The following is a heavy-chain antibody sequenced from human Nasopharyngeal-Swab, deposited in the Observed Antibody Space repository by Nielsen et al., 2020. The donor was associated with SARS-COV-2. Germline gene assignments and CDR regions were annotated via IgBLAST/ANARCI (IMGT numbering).Heavy chain of an antibody. CDR2: INHSGGT. CDR3: ASGVRGVPYYYYMDV. Sequence: GSLRLSCAVYGGSFSVYYWSWIRQPPGKGLEWIGEINHSGGTNYNPSLKSRVTISVDTSKNQFSLKLSSVTAADTAVYYCASGVRGVPYYYYMDVWGKGTTVTVSS. V-gene: IGHV4-34*01. CDR1: GGSFSVYY. D-gene: IGHD3-10*01. J-gene: IGHJ6*03.